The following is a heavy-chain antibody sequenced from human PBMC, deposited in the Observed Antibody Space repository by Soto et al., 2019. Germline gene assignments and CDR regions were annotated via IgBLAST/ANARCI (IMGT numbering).Heavy chain of an antibody. D-gene: IGHD6-6*01. Sequence: GESLKISCKGSGYSFTSYWISWARQMPGKGLEWMGRIDPSDSYTNYSPSFQGHVTISADKSISTAYLQWSSLKASDTAMYYCARPMEQLVTYGMDVWGQGTTVTVSS. J-gene: IGHJ6*02. CDR2: IDPSDSYT. V-gene: IGHV5-10-1*01. CDR1: GYSFTSYW. CDR3: ARPMEQLVTYGMDV.